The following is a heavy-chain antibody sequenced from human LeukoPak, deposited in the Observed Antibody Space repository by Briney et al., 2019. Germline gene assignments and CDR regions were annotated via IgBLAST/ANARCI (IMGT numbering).Heavy chain of an antibody. J-gene: IGHJ5*02. CDR3: AREGGGPVAGIGWFGP. Sequence: ASVKVSCKASGYTFAGHYMHWVRQAPGQGLEWIGWVDPISGASTYAQKFQGRVTMTRDTSITTAYMELSGLRSDDTAVYYCAREGGGPVAGIGWFGPWGQGTLVTVSS. V-gene: IGHV1-2*02. CDR1: GYTFAGHY. D-gene: IGHD6-19*01. CDR2: VDPISGAS.